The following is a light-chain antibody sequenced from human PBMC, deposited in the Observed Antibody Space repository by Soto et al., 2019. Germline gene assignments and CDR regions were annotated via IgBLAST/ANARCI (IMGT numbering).Light chain of an antibody. CDR3: QQYGSSPYT. CDR2: GAS. CDR1: QSVSSSY. Sequence: EIVLTQSPGTLSLSPGERATLSCRASQSVSSSYLAWYQQKPGQAPRLLIYGASSRAIGIPDRFSGSGFGTDFTLTMSRLEPEDFAVYYCQQYGSSPYTFGQGTKLEIK. J-gene: IGKJ2*01. V-gene: IGKV3-20*01.